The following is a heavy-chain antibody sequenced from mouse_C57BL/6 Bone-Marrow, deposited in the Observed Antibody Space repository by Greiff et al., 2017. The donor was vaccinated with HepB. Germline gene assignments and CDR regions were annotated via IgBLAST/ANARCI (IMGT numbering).Heavy chain of an antibody. J-gene: IGHJ3*01. CDR3: ARRGDSSGYEEFAY. D-gene: IGHD3-2*02. CDR1: GYTFTDYY. V-gene: IGHV1-19*01. CDR2: INPYNGGT. Sequence: VHVKQSGPVLVKPGASVKMSCKASGYTFTDYYMNWVKQSHGKSLEWIGVINPYNGGTSYNQKFKGKATLTVDKSSSTAYMELNSLTSEDSAVYYCARRGDSSGYEEFAYWGQGTLVTVSA.